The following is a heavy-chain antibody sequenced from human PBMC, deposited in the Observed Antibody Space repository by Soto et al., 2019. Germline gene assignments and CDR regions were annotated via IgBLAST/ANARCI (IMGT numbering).Heavy chain of an antibody. J-gene: IGHJ3*01. CDR1: GGSINSYY. D-gene: IGHD5-18*01. Sequence: PSETLSLTCTVSGGSINSYYWNWIRQPPGKGLEWFWYIFHTGASDYNPSLKSRITLSVDTSKNQFSLKLSSVTAADTAVYYCAKWDTTMNAFDVWGQGTLVTVSS. CDR2: IFHTGAS. CDR3: AKWDTTMNAFDV. V-gene: IGHV4-59*01.